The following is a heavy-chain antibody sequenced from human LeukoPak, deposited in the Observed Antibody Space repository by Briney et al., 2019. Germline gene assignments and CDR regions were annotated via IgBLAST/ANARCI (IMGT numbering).Heavy chain of an antibody. Sequence: GRSLRLSCAASGFSFSSYGMHWVRQAPGKGLEWVAVISYDGSKEYYVDSVKGRFTISRDNSKNMLYLQMDSLRAEDTAVYYCAKISPNGSVVDVWGQGTTVTVSS. CDR1: GFSFSSYG. CDR3: AKISPNGSVVDV. V-gene: IGHV3-30*18. D-gene: IGHD3-10*01. CDR2: ISYDGSKE. J-gene: IGHJ6*02.